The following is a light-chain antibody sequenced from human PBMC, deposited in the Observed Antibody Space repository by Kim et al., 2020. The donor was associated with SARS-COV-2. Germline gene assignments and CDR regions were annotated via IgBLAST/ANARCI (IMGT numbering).Light chain of an antibody. V-gene: IGLV3-9*01. J-gene: IGLJ2*01. CDR3: QVWASTTDVL. CDR1: NIGTKN. CDR2: RDS. Sequence: SYELTQPLSVSVALGQTARITCGGNNIGTKNVHWYQQKPGQAPLLVIFRDSNRPSGIPERFSGSNSGNTATLAITRAQAGDEADYYCQVWASTTDVLFGG.